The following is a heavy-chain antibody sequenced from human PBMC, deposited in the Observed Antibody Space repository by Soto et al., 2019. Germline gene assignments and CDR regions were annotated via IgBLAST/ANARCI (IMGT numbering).Heavy chain of an antibody. CDR3: TKGAHLDY. CDR1: GFSFSTYD. V-gene: IGHV3-23*01. Sequence: EVQLLESGGGLVQPGGALRLSCAASGFSFSTYDMSWARQAPGKGLEWVSNIIRNSGDTHYAESVRGRFTISRDNSKNMLYLQMNSLRAEDTALYYCTKGAHLDYWGQGTLVTVSS. D-gene: IGHD3-16*01. J-gene: IGHJ4*02. CDR2: IIRNSGDT.